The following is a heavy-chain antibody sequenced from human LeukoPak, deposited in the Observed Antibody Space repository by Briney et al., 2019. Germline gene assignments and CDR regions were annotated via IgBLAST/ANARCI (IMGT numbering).Heavy chain of an antibody. D-gene: IGHD3-3*01. J-gene: IGHJ4*02. CDR2: IYYSGST. CDR1: GGSISSSSYY. CDR3: ARRYSPRLLRFLEWSRIDY. Sequence: SETLSLTCTVSGGSISSSSYYWGWIRQPPGKGLEWIGSIYYSGSTYYNPSLKSRVTISVDTSKNQFSLKLSSVTAADTAVYYCARRYSPRLLRFLEWSRIDYWGQGTLVTVSS. V-gene: IGHV4-39*01.